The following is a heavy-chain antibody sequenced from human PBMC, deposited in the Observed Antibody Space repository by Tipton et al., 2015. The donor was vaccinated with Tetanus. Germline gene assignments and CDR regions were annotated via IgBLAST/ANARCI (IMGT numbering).Heavy chain of an antibody. CDR2: ISGSGAAT. J-gene: IGHJ5*02. D-gene: IGHD5-12*01. Sequence: SLRLSCAASGFTFSTYAMSWVRQAPGKGLEWVSVISGSGAATYYADSVKGRFTISRDNSKNTLSLQMNSLRPDDTGVYFCARLNSGGYPGWFDPWGQGTRLTVSS. V-gene: IGHV3-23*01. CDR1: GFTFSTYA. CDR3: ARLNSGGYPGWFDP.